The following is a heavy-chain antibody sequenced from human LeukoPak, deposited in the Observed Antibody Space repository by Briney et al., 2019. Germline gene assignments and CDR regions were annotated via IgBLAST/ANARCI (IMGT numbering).Heavy chain of an antibody. CDR1: GYMFSRYG. CDR3: AREHQGDGYNGYYFDY. J-gene: IGHJ4*02. Sequence: GASVKVSCKASGYMFSRYGISWVRQAPGQGLEWMGWISGYNGKTKYAQKVQGRVTMTTDTSTSTAYVELRSLRSDDTAVYYCAREHQGDGYNGYYFDYWGQGTLVTVSS. CDR2: ISGYNGKT. D-gene: IGHD5-24*01. V-gene: IGHV1-18*01.